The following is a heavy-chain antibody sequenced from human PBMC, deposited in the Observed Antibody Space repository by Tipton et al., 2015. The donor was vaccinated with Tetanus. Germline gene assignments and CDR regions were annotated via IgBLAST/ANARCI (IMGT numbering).Heavy chain of an antibody. D-gene: IGHD3-22*01. CDR1: GASVTSNGYY. J-gene: IGHJ6*02. Sequence: TLSLTCNVSGASVTSNGYYWGWIRQPPGKGPEWIGSKYHSGSAYYNPSLRSRVTISVDTPKNQFSLKLTSVIASDTAVYYCARDSDDSSGYYYYYYGMDVWGQGTTVTVSS. CDR3: ARDSDDSSGYYYYYYGMDV. CDR2: KYHSGSA. V-gene: IGHV4-39*02.